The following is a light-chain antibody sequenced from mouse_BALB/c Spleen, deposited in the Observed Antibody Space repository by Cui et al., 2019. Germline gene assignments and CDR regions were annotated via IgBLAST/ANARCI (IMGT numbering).Light chain of an antibody. Sequence: DFVMTQSHKFMSTSVGDSVRITCKASQDVGTAVAWYQQKPGQAPKLLIDWASTRHTGVPDRFTGSGSGTDFTLTISNVQSEDLADYFCQQYSSYPLTFGGGTKLEIK. V-gene: IGKV6-23*01. CDR1: QDVGTA. CDR2: WAS. J-gene: IGKJ2*01. CDR3: QQYSSYPLT.